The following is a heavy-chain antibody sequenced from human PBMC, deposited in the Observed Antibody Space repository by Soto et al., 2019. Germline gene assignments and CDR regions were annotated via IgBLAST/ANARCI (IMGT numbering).Heavy chain of an antibody. CDR2: IRSKAYGGTT. D-gene: IGHD2-2*01. Sequence: GGSLRLSCTASGFTFGDYAMSWFRQAPGKGLEWVGFIRSKAYGGTTEYAASVKGRFTISRDDSKSIAYLQMNSLKTEDTAVYYCTREDCSSTSCYVDYWGQGTLVTVSS. V-gene: IGHV3-49*03. CDR3: TREDCSSTSCYVDY. CDR1: GFTFGDYA. J-gene: IGHJ4*02.